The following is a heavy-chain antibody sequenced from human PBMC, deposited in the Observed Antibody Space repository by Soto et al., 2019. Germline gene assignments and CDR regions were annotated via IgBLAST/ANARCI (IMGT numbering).Heavy chain of an antibody. CDR1: GGSFSGYY. CDR3: ARAQQWLATFN. V-gene: IGHV4-34*01. J-gene: IGHJ4*02. D-gene: IGHD6-19*01. CDR2: INHSGST. Sequence: SETLSLTCAVYGGSFSGYYWSWIRQPPGKGLEWIGEINHSGSTNYNPSLKSRVTISVDTSKNQFSLKLSSVTAADTAVYYCARAQQWLATFNWGQGTLVTVS.